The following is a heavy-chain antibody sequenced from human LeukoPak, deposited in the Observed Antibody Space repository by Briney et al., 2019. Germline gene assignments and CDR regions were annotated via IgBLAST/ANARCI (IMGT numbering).Heavy chain of an antibody. CDR1: GFSNHTTGGS. J-gene: IGHJ3*02. CDR3: AHSDSSGYYDAFDI. D-gene: IGHD3-22*01. Sequence: SGPPLGETTQTPTPTCTFSGFSNHTTGGSVGRVPHPPRKAPEGLALIYWNDDKRYSPSLKSRLTITKDTSKNQVVLTMTNMDPVDTATYYCAHSDSSGYYDAFDIWGQGTMVTVSS. V-gene: IGHV2-5*01. CDR2: IYWNDDK.